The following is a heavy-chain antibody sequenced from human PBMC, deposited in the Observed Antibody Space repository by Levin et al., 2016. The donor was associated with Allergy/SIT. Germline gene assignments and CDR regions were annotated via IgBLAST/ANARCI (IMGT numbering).Heavy chain of an antibody. D-gene: IGHD3-22*01. CDR3: ASPTPYDSSGYFDAFDI. CDR2: ISGSGGST. J-gene: IGHJ3*02. V-gene: IGHV3-23*01. Sequence: WIRQPPGKGLEWVSAISGSGGSTYYADSVKGRFTISRDNSKNTLYLQMNSLRAEDTAVYYCASPTPYDSSGYFDAFDIWGQGTMVTVSS.